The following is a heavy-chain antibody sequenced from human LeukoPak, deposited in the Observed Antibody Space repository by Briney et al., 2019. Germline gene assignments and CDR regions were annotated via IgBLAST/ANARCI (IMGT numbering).Heavy chain of an antibody. CDR3: ANLDSSGYSVFDY. D-gene: IGHD3-22*01. CDR1: GFTFDDYV. CDR2: ITWNSDTI. Sequence: GGSLRLSCAASGFTFDDYVMHWVRQAPGKGLEWVSGITWNSDTIAYADSVKGRFTISRDNSKNTLYLQMNSLRAEDTAVYYCANLDSSGYSVFDYWGQGTLVTVSS. J-gene: IGHJ4*02. V-gene: IGHV3-9*01.